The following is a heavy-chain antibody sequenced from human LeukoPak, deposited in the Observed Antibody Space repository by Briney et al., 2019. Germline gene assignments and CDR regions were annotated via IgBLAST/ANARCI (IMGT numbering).Heavy chain of an antibody. D-gene: IGHD2-2*01. J-gene: IGHJ5*02. CDR1: GFTFSSYA. V-gene: IGHV3-30*04. CDR3: ARGLGYCSSTSCSLNWFDP. Sequence: PGGSLRLSCAASGFTFSSYAMHWVRQAPGKGLEWVAVISYDGSNKYYADSVKGRFTISRDNSKNTLYLQMNSLRAEDTAVYYCARGLGYCSSTSCSLNWFDPWGQGTLVTVSS. CDR2: ISYDGSNK.